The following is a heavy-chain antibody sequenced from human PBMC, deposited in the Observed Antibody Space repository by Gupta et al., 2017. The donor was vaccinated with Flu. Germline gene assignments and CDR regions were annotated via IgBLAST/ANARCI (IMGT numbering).Heavy chain of an antibody. CDR1: GGSISRSNW. Sequence: VQLQESGPGLVKPSGTLSLTCAVSGGSISRSNWWGWVRQPPGQGLEWVGEIYQSGSTNYNPSLKSRVTISVDKSKNQFSLKLSSVTAADTAVYYCARFSAAAGMCCYLDWGQGTLVTVSS. CDR3: ARFSAAAGMCCYLD. CDR2: IYQSGST. J-gene: IGHJ4*02. V-gene: IGHV4-4*02. D-gene: IGHD6-13*01.